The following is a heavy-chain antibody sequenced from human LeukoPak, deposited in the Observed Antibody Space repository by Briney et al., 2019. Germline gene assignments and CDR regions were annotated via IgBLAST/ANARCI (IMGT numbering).Heavy chain of an antibody. CDR2: IWYDGSNK. V-gene: IGHV3-33*01. Sequence: PGGSLTLSCAASGFTFTSYGMHWVRQAPGKGLDWVAVIWYDGSNKYYADPVKGRFTISRDNSKNTLYLQMNSLRAEDTAVYYCARVPHRGVATIINFDYWGQGTLVTVSS. J-gene: IGHJ4*02. D-gene: IGHD5-12*01. CDR3: ARVPHRGVATIINFDY. CDR1: GFTFTSYG.